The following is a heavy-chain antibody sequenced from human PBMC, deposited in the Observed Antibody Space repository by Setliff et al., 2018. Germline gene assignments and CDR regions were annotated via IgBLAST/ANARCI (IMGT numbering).Heavy chain of an antibody. D-gene: IGHD3-22*01. CDR3: TKRALYDGSAVWAFDI. V-gene: IGHV3-30*18. J-gene: IGHJ3*02. CDR2: MSNDGSDK. CDR1: EFTFRNYY. Sequence: GGSLRLSCAASEFTFRNYYMHWVRQAPGKGLEWVAVMSNDGSDKNYADSVKGRFTISRDNSKNTLYLQMNSLRPEDTAVYYCTKRALYDGSAVWAFDIWGQGTMVTVSS.